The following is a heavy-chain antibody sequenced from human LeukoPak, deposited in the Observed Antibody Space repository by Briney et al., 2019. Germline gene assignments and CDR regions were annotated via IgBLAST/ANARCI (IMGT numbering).Heavy chain of an antibody. CDR3: ARDHSSGRPAFDY. CDR1: GLTFSSYS. J-gene: IGHJ4*02. D-gene: IGHD6-19*01. CDR2: ISSSSSTI. V-gene: IGHV3-48*01. Sequence: PGGSLRLSCAASGLTFSSYSMNWVRQAPGRGLGWVSYISSSSSTIYFADSVKGRFTISRDNAKNSLYLQMNSLRAEDTAVYYCARDHSSGRPAFDYWGQGTLVTVSS.